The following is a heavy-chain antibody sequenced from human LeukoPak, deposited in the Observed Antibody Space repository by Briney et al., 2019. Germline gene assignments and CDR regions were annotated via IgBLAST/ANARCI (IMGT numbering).Heavy chain of an antibody. D-gene: IGHD3-10*01. Sequence: ASVKVSCKASGYTFTSYAIAWVRQAPGQGLEWMGWISAYNGGTNYAQKFRGRVTMTTDTSTNTGYMELRSLRSGDTAVYFCARDQLRYYGSNNYYSDMDFWGQGTTVTVSS. V-gene: IGHV1-18*01. CDR1: GYTFTSYA. CDR3: ARDQLRYYGSNNYYSDMDF. CDR2: ISAYNGGT. J-gene: IGHJ6*02.